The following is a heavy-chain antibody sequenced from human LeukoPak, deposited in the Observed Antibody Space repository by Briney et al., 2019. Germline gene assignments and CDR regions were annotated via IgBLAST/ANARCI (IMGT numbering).Heavy chain of an antibody. J-gene: IGHJ4*02. Sequence: GRSLRVSCAASGFTFSSYGMHWVRQAPGKGRGWVAVIWYDGSNKYYADSVKGRFTISRDNSKNTLYLQMNSLRAEDTAVYYCAGSIAVAGTIDYSGQGTLVTVSS. CDR3: AGSIAVAGTIDY. V-gene: IGHV3-33*01. CDR2: IWYDGSNK. D-gene: IGHD6-19*01. CDR1: GFTFSSYG.